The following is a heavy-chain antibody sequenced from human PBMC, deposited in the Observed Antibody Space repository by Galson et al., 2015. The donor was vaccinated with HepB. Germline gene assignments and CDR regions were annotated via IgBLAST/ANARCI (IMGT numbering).Heavy chain of an antibody. D-gene: IGHD5-12*01. CDR3: ASGATDADY. CDR1: RYTFTKYF. CDR2: IIPIFGTA. Sequence: SVKVSCKASRYTFTKYFTQWVRQGPGQGLEWMGGIIPIFGTANYAQKFQGRVTITADESTSTAYMELSSLRSEDTAVYYCASGATDADYWGQGTLVTVSS. V-gene: IGHV1-69*13. J-gene: IGHJ4*02.